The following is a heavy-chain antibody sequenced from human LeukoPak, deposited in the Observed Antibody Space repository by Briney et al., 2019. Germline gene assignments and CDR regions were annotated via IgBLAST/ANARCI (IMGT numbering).Heavy chain of an antibody. CDR3: ARDGRYYYGSGTIDP. CDR1: GYTFTSYD. Sequence: SVKVSCKASGYTFTSYDINWVRQAPGQGLEWMGGIIPIFGTANYAQKFQGRVTITADESTSTAYMELSSLRSEDTAVYYCARDGRYYYGSGTIDPWGQGTLVTVSS. D-gene: IGHD3-10*01. V-gene: IGHV1-69*13. J-gene: IGHJ5*02. CDR2: IIPIFGTA.